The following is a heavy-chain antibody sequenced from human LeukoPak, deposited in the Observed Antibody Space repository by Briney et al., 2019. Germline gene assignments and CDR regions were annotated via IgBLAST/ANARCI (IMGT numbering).Heavy chain of an antibody. CDR2: IYPGDSDT. D-gene: IGHD6-13*01. V-gene: IGHV5-51*01. Sequence: GESLKISCKGSGYSFTSYWIGWVRQMPGKGLEWMGIIYPGDSDTRYSPSFQGQVTISADKSISTAYLQWSSLKASDAAMYYCARHKSPILYSSSWGVGDYWGQGTLVTVSS. J-gene: IGHJ4*02. CDR1: GYSFTSYW. CDR3: ARHKSPILYSSSWGVGDY.